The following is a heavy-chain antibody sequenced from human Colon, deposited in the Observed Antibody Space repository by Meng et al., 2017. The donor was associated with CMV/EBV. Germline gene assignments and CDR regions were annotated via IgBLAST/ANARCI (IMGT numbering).Heavy chain of an antibody. CDR3: AKDNGWLSAY. V-gene: IGHV3-23*01. D-gene: IGHD3-22*01. Sequence: EVQMLESGGGVEQPVRALRCSCADSGFTLSISGMSWVRQAPGKGLEWVSGISGTDTSTYYAVSVKGRFTISRDNSKNTLYLQMNRLSAEATAVYYCAKDNGWLSAYWGQGTLVTVSS. J-gene: IGHJ4*02. CDR2: ISGTDTST. CDR1: GFTLSISG.